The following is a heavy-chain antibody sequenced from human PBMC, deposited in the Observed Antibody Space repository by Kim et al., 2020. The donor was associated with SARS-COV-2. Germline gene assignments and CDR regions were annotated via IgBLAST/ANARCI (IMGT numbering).Heavy chain of an antibody. CDR2: IDPSDSYT. CDR1: GYSFTSYW. D-gene: IGHD6-19*01. V-gene: IGHV5-10-1*01. CDR3: ARLAVEPYWYFDL. J-gene: IGHJ2*01. Sequence: GESLKISCKGSGYSFTSYWISWVRQMPGKGLEWMGRIDPSDSYTNYSPSFQGHVTNSADKSISTAYLQWSSLKASDTAMYYWARLAVEPYWYFDLWGRGTLVTVSS.